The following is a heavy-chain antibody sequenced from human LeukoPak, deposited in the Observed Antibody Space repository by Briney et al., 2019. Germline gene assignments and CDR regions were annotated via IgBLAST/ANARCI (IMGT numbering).Heavy chain of an antibody. D-gene: IGHD2-21*01. CDR3: VKDPRDTYGTNWFVS. CDR2: ISGTGGAT. Sequence: GGSLRLSCVASGFSFGNYAMSWVRQPPGKGLQCVSQISGTGGATWYAGFARDRLTISRDNSKKTLYLQMSGLRVEDTAMYYCVKDPRDTYGTNWFVSWGQGTLLIVSS. J-gene: IGHJ5*01. CDR1: GFSFGNYA. V-gene: IGHV3-23*01.